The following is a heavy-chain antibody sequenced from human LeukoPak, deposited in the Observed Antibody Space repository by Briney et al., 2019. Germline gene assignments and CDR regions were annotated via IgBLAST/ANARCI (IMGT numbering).Heavy chain of an antibody. D-gene: IGHD2-15*01. CDR2: IYYSGST. CDR3: ARVFGYCSGGSCGDAFDI. J-gene: IGHJ3*02. Sequence: SETLSLTCTVSGGSISSYYWSWIRQPPGKGLEWIGYIYYSGSTNYNPSLKSRVTISVDTSKNQFSLKLSSVTAADTAVYYCARVFGYCSGGSCGDAFDIWGQGTMVTVSS. V-gene: IGHV4-59*01. CDR1: GGSISSYY.